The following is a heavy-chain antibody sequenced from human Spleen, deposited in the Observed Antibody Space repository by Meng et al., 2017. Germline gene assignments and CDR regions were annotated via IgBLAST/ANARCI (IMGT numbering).Heavy chain of an antibody. Sequence: VQLRESGPGLVRPAETLSPACTVPGGSISSSNWWSWVRQPPGQGLEWIGEIYDGGSTNYNPSLKSRVTISVDKSKNQFSLKLSSVTAADTAVYYCARVGSSSWFVADWGQGTLVTVSS. D-gene: IGHD6-13*01. V-gene: IGHV4-4*02. CDR1: GGSISSSNW. CDR2: IYDGGST. CDR3: ARVGSSSWFVAD. J-gene: IGHJ4*02.